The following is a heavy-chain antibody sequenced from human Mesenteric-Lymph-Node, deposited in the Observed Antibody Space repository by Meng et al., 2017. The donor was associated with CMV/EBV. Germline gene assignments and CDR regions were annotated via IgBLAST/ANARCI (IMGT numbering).Heavy chain of an antibody. CDR3: TRVRLGTSTRYFDY. V-gene: IGHV3-20*04. Sequence: GESLKISCAASGFKFDDYGMSWVRQAPGKGLEWVSGINWNGGSTGYAGSVKGRFTISRDNAKNSLYLQLNSLRSEDTAVYYCTRVRLGTSTRYFDYWGQGTLVTVSS. D-gene: IGHD2/OR15-2a*01. J-gene: IGHJ4*02. CDR1: GFKFDDYG. CDR2: INWNGGST.